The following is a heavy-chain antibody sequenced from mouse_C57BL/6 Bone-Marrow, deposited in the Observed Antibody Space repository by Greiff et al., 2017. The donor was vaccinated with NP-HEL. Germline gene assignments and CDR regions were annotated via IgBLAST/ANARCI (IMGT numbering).Heavy chain of an antibody. D-gene: IGHD1-1*01. CDR2: INPSNGGT. V-gene: IGHV1-53*01. J-gene: IGHJ4*01. CDR1: GYTFTSYW. Sequence: QVHVKQPGTELVKPGASVKLSCKASGYTFTSYWMHWVKQRPGQGLEWIGNINPSNGGTNYNEKFKSKATLTVDKSSSTAYMQLSSLTSEDSAVYYCARKDFATVVATRAMDYWGQGTSVTVSS. CDR3: ARKDFATVVATRAMDY.